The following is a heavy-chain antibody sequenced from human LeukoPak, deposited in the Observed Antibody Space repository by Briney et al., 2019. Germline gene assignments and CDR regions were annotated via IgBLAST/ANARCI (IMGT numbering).Heavy chain of an antibody. CDR2: IRYDGSNK. V-gene: IGHV3-30*02. J-gene: IGHJ6*03. CDR1: GFTFSSYG. CDR3: AKDHYNQWELLWGERYYYYYMDV. Sequence: GGSLRLSCAASGFTFSSYGMHWVRQAPGKGLEWVAFIRYDGSNKYYADSVKGRFTISRDNSKNTLYLQMNSLRAEDTAVYYCAKDHYNQWELLWGERYYYYYMDVWGKGTTVTVSS. D-gene: IGHD1-26*01.